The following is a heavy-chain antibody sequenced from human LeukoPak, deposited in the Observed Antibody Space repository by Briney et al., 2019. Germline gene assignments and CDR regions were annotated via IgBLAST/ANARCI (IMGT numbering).Heavy chain of an antibody. Sequence: GGSLRLSCAASGFTLSDYYMSWIRQAPGKGLEWVSYISSSGSTIYYADSVKGRFTISRDNAKNSLYLQMNSLRAEDTAVYYCTRDPSGWLYYFDYWGQGTLVTVSS. V-gene: IGHV3-11*04. D-gene: IGHD3-22*01. CDR2: ISSSGSTI. CDR3: TRDPSGWLYYFDY. CDR1: GFTLSDYY. J-gene: IGHJ4*02.